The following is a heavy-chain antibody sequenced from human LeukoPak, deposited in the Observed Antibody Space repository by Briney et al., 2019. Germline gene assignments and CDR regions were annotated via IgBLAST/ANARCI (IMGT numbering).Heavy chain of an antibody. J-gene: IGHJ4*02. Sequence: PSETLSLTCAVYGGSFSGYYWSWIRQPPGKGLEWMGEINHSGSTNYNPSLKSRVTISVDTSKNQFSLKLSSVTAADTAVYYCARGGWIQLWKDYFDYWGQGTLVTVSS. V-gene: IGHV4-34*01. D-gene: IGHD5-18*01. CDR1: GGSFSGYY. CDR2: INHSGST. CDR3: ARGGWIQLWKDYFDY.